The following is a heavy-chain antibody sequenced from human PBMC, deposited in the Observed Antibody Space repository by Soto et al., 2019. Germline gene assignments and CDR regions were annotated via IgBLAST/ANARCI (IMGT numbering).Heavy chain of an antibody. V-gene: IGHV3-30*03. CDR3: ASTVTTEYYFDY. CDR2: ISYDGSNK. CDR1: GFTFSSYG. Sequence: QVQLVESGGGVVQPGRSLRLSCAASGFTFSSYGMHWVRQAPGKGLEWVAVISYDGSNKYYADSVKGRFTISRDNSKNTLYLQMNSLRAEDTAVYYCASTVTTEYYFDYWGQGTLVTVSS. D-gene: IGHD4-4*01. J-gene: IGHJ4*02.